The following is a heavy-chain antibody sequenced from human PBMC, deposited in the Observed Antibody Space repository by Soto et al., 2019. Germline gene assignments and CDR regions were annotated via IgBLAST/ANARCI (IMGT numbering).Heavy chain of an antibody. J-gene: IGHJ6*02. D-gene: IGHD2-15*01. V-gene: IGHV3-23*01. CDR2: ISGSGGST. CDR3: AIYLCAFSLISCYPPYSMDL. CDR1: GFTFSSYA. Sequence: GGSLRLSCAASGFTFSSYAMPWVRQAPGKGLEWVSAISGSGGSTHYADSVKGRFTISRDNSKNTLYLQMNSLRAEDTAVYYCAIYLCAFSLISCYPPYSMDLWGQGTMVTVSS.